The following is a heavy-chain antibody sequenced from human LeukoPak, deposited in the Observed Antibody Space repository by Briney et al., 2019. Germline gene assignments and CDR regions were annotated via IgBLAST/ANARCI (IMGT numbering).Heavy chain of an antibody. CDR3: AGTNCSGGSCSWFDP. CDR1: GGTFSSYT. J-gene: IGHJ5*02. V-gene: IGHV1-69*02. CDR2: IIPILGIA. Sequence: SVKVSGKASGGTFSSYTISWVRQAPGQGLEWMGRIIPILGIANYAQKFQGRFTITADKSTSTAYMELSSLRSEDTAVYYCAGTNCSGGSCSWFDPWGQGTLVTVSS. D-gene: IGHD2-15*01.